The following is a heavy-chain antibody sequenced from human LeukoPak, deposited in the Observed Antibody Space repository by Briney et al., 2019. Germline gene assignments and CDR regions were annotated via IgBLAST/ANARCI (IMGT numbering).Heavy chain of an antibody. D-gene: IGHD6-19*01. Sequence: GGSLRLSCAASGFTFSSYAMSWVRQAPGKGLEWVSAISGSGGSTYYADSVKGRFTISRDNSKNTLYLQMNSLRAEDTAVYYCARDYRSSSGWSTDWFDPWGQGTLVTVSS. CDR2: ISGSGGST. V-gene: IGHV3-23*01. CDR3: ARDYRSSSGWSTDWFDP. CDR1: GFTFSSYA. J-gene: IGHJ5*02.